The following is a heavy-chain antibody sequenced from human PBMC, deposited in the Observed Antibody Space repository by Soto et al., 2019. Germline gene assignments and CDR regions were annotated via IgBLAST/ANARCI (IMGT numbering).Heavy chain of an antibody. Sequence: PSETLSLTCDVAGYSISSGYYWNWIRQSPGKGLEWIGCVYYNGVTFYNKSLKSRVTMTVDTSRNHFSLRLTSVTATDTAMYFCAGGVTGTLDFWGQRAQVTVSS. D-gene: IGHD7-27*01. CDR3: AGGVTGTLDF. CDR2: VYYNGVT. V-gene: IGHV4-38-2*01. J-gene: IGHJ4*02. CDR1: GYSISSGYY.